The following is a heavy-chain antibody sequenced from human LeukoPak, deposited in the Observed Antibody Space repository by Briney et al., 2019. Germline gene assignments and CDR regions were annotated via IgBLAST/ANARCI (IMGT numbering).Heavy chain of an antibody. CDR1: GGSISSHY. CDR3: ATSATGYWNY. Sequence: SETLSLTCTVSGGSISSHYWSWIRQSPGKGLEWIGYIYYSGNTNYNPSLKSRVSISLDTSKNQFSLKLSSVTAADTAVYYCATSATGYWNYWGQGTLVTVSS. CDR2: IYYSGNT. V-gene: IGHV4-59*08. J-gene: IGHJ4*02. D-gene: IGHD2-15*01.